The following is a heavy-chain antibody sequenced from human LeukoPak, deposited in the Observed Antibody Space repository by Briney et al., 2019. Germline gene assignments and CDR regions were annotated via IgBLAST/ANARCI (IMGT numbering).Heavy chain of an antibody. CDR2: IYYSGST. Sequence: PSETLSLTCTVSGGSISSSSYYWGWIRQPPGKGLEWIGSIYYSGSTYYNPSLKSRVTISVDTSKNQFSLKLSSVTAADTAVYYCARGASWLRYFDLWGRGTLVTVSS. J-gene: IGHJ2*01. CDR1: GGSISSSSYY. V-gene: IGHV4-39*07. CDR3: ARGASWLRYFDL. D-gene: IGHD3-10*01.